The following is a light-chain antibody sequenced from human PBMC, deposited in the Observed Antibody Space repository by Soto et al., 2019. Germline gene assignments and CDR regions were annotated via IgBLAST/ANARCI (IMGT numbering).Light chain of an antibody. CDR3: TSFTSSSTWV. Sequence: QSALTQPASVSGSPGQSITISCTGTSSDVGGYKHVSWYQHHPGKAPKLMIYEVSNRPSGVSNRFSGSKSGYTASLTISELQAEDEADYYCTSFTSSSTWVFGGGTKVTVL. J-gene: IGLJ3*02. CDR1: SSDVGGYKH. CDR2: EVS. V-gene: IGLV2-14*01.